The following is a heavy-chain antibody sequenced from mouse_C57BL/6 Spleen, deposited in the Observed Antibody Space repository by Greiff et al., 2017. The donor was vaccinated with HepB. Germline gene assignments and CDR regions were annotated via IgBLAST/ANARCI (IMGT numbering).Heavy chain of an antibody. CDR1: GFTFTDYY. D-gene: IGHD2-5*01. CDR3: ARSYYSNYDYYAMDY. Sequence: EVQLRQSGPVLVKPGPSVKISCKASGFTFTDYYMHWVKQSHGKSLEWIGLVYPYNGGTSYNQKFKGKATLTVDTSSSTAYMELNSLTSEDSAVYYCARSYYSNYDYYAMDYWGQGTSVTVSS. J-gene: IGHJ4*01. CDR2: VYPYNGGT. V-gene: IGHV1-36*01.